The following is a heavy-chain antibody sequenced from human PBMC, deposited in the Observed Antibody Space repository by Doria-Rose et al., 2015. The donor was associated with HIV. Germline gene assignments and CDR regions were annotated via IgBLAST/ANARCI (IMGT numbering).Heavy chain of an antibody. CDR3: ARNLLEYYYDSSGFDF. D-gene: IGHD3-22*01. J-gene: IGHJ4*02. Sequence: QAPGKGLEWVAIIKQDGSEKYYVDSVKGRFTISRDNAKNSLNLQMNSLRAEDTAVYYCARNLLEYYYDSSGFDFWGQGTLVTVSS. CDR2: IKQDGSEK. V-gene: IGHV3-7*01.